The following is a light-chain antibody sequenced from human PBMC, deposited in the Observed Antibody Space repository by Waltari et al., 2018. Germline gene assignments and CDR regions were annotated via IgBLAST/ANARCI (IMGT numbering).Light chain of an antibody. CDR1: QSVGNK. V-gene: IGKV3-15*01. J-gene: IGKJ4*01. Sequence: ETLMTQSPATLSVSPGERATLLCRASQSVGNKLAWYQQKPGQAPRLLIYEASTRATGIPARFSGSGSGTEFTLTISNVQSEDSAVYFCQQHKWWPPPFGGGTKVEIK. CDR3: QQHKWWPPP. CDR2: EAS.